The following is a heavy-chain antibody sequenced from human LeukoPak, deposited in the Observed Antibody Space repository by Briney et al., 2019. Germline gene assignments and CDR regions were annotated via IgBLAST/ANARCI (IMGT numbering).Heavy chain of an antibody. CDR1: GGSFSGYY. J-gene: IGHJ4*02. Sequence: PSETLSLTCAVYGGSFSGYYWCWIRQPPGKGLEWIGEINHSGSTNYNPSLKSRVTISVDTSKNQFSLKLSSVTAADTAVYYCARRRHYYGSGSPFDHWGQGTLVTVSS. CDR3: ARRRHYYGSGSPFDH. CDR2: INHSGST. D-gene: IGHD3-10*01. V-gene: IGHV4-34*01.